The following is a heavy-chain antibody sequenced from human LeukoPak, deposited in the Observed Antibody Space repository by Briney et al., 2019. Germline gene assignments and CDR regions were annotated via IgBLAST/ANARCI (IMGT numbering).Heavy chain of an antibody. CDR3: AKTGYSSSSTARYFDF. Sequence: PGGSLRLSCAASGFTFSSYIMSWVRQAPGKGLEWVSAISGSGDSTFYADSVKGQFTISRDNSKNTLYLQMNTLRAEDTAVYYCAKTGYSSSSTARYFDFWGQGTLVTVSS. V-gene: IGHV3-23*01. J-gene: IGHJ4*02. D-gene: IGHD6-6*01. CDR2: ISGSGDST. CDR1: GFTFSSYI.